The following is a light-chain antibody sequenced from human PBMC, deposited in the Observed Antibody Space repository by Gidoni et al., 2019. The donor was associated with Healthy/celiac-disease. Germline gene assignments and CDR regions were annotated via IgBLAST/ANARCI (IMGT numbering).Light chain of an antibody. Sequence: DIVMTQSPLSLPVTPGEPASISCRSSQSLLHSNGYNYLDWYLQKPGQSPQLLIYLGSNRASGVPDRFSGSGSSTDFTLKISRVEAEDVGVYYCMQALQTPWTFXQXTKVEIK. CDR2: LGS. CDR3: MQALQTPWT. CDR1: QSLLHSNGYNY. V-gene: IGKV2-28*01. J-gene: IGKJ1*01.